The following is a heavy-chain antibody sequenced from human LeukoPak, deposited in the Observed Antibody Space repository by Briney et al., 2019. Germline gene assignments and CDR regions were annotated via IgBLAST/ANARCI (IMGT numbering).Heavy chain of an antibody. Sequence: PGGSLRLSCAASGFTFSSYAMSWVRQAPGKRLEWVSAISGSGGSTYYADSVKGRFTISRDNSKNTLYLQMNSLRAEDTAVYYCAKDRVGGSYYESKTFDYWGQGTLVTVSS. D-gene: IGHD1-26*01. CDR3: AKDRVGGSYYESKTFDY. CDR2: ISGSGGST. CDR1: GFTFSSYA. J-gene: IGHJ4*02. V-gene: IGHV3-23*01.